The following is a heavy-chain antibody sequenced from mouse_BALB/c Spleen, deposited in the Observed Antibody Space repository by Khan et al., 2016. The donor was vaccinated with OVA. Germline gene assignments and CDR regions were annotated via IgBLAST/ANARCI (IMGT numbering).Heavy chain of an antibody. J-gene: IGHJ2*01. V-gene: IGHV3-2*02. CDR1: GYSITSDYA. CDR3: ARSIMAN. CDR2: ISYSGSP. Sequence: VQLQESGHGLVKPSQSLSLTCTVTGYSITSDYAWNWIRQFPGNKLEWMGYISYSGSPSYNPSLKSRISITRDTSKNQFFLQLNSVTTEDTSTYYCARSIMANWGQGTTRTVSS.